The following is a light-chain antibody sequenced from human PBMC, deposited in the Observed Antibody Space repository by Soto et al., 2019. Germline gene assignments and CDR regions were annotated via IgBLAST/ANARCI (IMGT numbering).Light chain of an antibody. CDR3: QQRSIWPTVT. CDR2: DAS. Sequence: EIVLTQSPAPLSLSPGERATLSCRASQSINVYLAWYQQKPGQPPRLLIYDASNKAASIPARFSGSGSGTDFTLTIISLEPEDFALYYCQQRSIWPTVTFGGGTKVDFK. V-gene: IGKV3-11*01. J-gene: IGKJ4*01. CDR1: QSINVY.